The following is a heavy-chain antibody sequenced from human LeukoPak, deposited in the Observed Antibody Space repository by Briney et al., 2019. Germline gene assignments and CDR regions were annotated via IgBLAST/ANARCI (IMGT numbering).Heavy chain of an antibody. CDR2: IYSGGST. V-gene: IGHV3-66*01. Sequence: GGSLRLSCAASGFTVSSDYMSWVRQAPEKGLEWVSVIYSGGSTYYADSVKGRFTISRDNSKNTLYLQMNSLRVEDTAFYYCARPEGRRSRGNWFDPWGQGTLVTVSS. CDR1: GFTVSSDY. D-gene: IGHD3-10*01. CDR3: ARPEGRRSRGNWFDP. J-gene: IGHJ5*02.